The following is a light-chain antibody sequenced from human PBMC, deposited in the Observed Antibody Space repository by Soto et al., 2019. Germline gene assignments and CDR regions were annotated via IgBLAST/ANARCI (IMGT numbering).Light chain of an antibody. CDR3: QQYDKWPRT. CDR1: QSVSTN. CDR2: FAS. Sequence: VMTQSQSTRSVSPGQRSALPCRASQSVSTNLAWYQQKHGQPPRLLIYFASTRATAVPARFTAGGYGTEFNLTISSLQSDDLAVYYCQQYDKWPRTFGQGTKVDTK. V-gene: IGKV3-15*01. J-gene: IGKJ1*01.